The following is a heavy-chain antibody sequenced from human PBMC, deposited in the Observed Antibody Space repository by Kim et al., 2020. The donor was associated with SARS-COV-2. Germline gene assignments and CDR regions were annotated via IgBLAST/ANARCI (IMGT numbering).Heavy chain of an antibody. V-gene: IGHV3-30*18. J-gene: IGHJ1*01. CDR3: AKDLRAGTTRRFPEYFQH. Sequence: GGSLRLSCAASGFTFSSYGMHWVRQAPGKGLEWVAVISYDGSNKDYADSVKGRFTVSRDNSKNTLYLQMNSLRAEDTAVYYCAKDLRAGTTRRFPEYFQHWGQGTLVTVSS. D-gene: IGHD1-7*01. CDR1: GFTFSSYG. CDR2: ISYDGSNK.